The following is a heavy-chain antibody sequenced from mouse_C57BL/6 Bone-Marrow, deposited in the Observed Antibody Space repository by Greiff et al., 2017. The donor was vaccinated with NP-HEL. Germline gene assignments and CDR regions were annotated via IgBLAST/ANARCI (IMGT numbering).Heavy chain of an antibody. CDR1: GFTFSNYW. CDR3: TSLYYDYDGFDY. V-gene: IGHV6-3*01. J-gene: IGHJ2*01. CDR2: IRLKSDNYAT. Sequence: EVQLVESGGGLVQPGGSMKLSCVASGFTFSNYWMNWVRQSPEKGLEWVAQIRLKSDNYATHYAESVKGRFTISRDDSKSSVYLQMNNLRAEDTGIYYCTSLYYDYDGFDYWGQGTTLTVSS. D-gene: IGHD2-4*01.